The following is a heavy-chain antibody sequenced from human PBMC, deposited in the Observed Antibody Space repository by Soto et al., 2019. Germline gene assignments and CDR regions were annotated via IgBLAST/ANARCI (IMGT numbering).Heavy chain of an antibody. D-gene: IGHD3-16*01. Sequence: QVQLVESGGGVVQPGRSLRVSCVGSGFTFRSYVLHWVRQAPGKGLGGVALTSYDGRDKYYDDSVRGRFTISRDNSRNTVDLQMDSLRLEDTALYYCARWGTTGGLDVWGQGTLVSVSS. J-gene: IGHJ1*01. CDR3: ARWGTTGGLDV. CDR2: TSYDGRDK. CDR1: GFTFRSYV. V-gene: IGHV3-30*19.